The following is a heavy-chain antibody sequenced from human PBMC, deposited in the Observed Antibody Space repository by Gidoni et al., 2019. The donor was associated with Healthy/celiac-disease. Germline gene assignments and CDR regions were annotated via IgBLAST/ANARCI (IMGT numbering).Heavy chain of an antibody. J-gene: IGHJ3*02. Sequence: QVQLVQSGAEVQKPGASEKVSCKVSGYTLTELSMHWVRQAPGKGLEWMGGCDPEDGETIYAQKFQGRVTMTEDTSTDTAYMELSSLRSEDTAVYYCATGWLAPDAFDIWGQGTMVTVSS. CDR3: ATGWLAPDAFDI. D-gene: IGHD6-19*01. CDR1: GYTLTELS. CDR2: CDPEDGET. V-gene: IGHV1-24*01.